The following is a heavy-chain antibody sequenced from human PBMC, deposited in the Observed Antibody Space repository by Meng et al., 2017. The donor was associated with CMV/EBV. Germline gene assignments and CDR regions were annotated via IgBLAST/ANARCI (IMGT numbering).Heavy chain of an antibody. V-gene: IGHV1-2*02. CDR3: ARAVMDA. J-gene: IGHJ6*02. CDR1: GYTFIGQY. Sequence: ASVKVSCKASGYTFIGQYIHWVRQAPGQGLEWMGWINPNSGGTKYAQKFQGRVTMTRDTSISTAYMELSRVRFDDTAVYYCARAVMDAWGQGTTVTVSS. CDR2: INPNSGGT.